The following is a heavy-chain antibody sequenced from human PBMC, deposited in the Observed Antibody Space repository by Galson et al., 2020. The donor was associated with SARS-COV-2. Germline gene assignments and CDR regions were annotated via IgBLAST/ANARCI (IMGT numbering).Heavy chain of an antibody. Sequence: LSLTCAASGFTFSSYNMNWVRQAPGKGLEWVSFITSSSTTYYADSEKGRFTISRDNAKNSLYLQMSGLRDDDTALYYCSRGLSSSWPFSDFWGQGALVTVSS. V-gene: IGHV3-48*02. CDR3: SRGLSSSWPFSDF. J-gene: IGHJ4*02. D-gene: IGHD6-13*01. CDR1: GFTFSSYN. CDR2: ITSSSTT.